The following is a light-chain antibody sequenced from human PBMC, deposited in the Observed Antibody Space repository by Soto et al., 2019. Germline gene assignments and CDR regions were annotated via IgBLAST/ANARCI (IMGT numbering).Light chain of an antibody. CDR1: QSVNDD. J-gene: IGKJ1*01. CDR3: QQYKKWPPT. V-gene: IGKV3D-15*01. Sequence: IVMTQSPVTLSVSPGEGATLSCRASQSVNDDLAWYQQKPGQAPRLLIYLASTRATGIPARCSASGSGTEFTLTISSLQSEDFAVYYCQQYKKWPPTFGQGTKVEIK. CDR2: LAS.